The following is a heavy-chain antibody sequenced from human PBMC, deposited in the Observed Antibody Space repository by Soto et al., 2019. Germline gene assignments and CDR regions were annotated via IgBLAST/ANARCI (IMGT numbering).Heavy chain of an antibody. CDR2: INPSGGST. CDR1: GYTFTSYY. D-gene: IGHD6-13*01. J-gene: IGHJ6*02. V-gene: IGHV1-46*03. Sequence: ASAKVSSKASGYTFTSYYMHSLRQAPGQGLEWTGIINPSGGSTSYAQKFQGRVTMTRDTSTSTVYMELSSLRPEDTAVYYCASRGLGIAAAGTQANYYYGMDVWGQGTTVTVSS. CDR3: ASRGLGIAAAGTQANYYYGMDV.